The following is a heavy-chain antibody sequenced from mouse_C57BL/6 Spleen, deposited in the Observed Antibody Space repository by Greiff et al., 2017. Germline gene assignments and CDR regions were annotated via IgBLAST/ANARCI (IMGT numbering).Heavy chain of an antibody. CDR3: ARLGFYYFDY. Sequence: VQLQQSGAELVKPGASVKLSCKASGYTFTSYWMQWVKQRPGQGLEWIGEIDPSDSYTNYNQKFKGKATLTVDTSSSTAYMQLSSLTSEDSAVYYCARLGFYYFDYWGQGTTLTVSS. V-gene: IGHV1-50*01. CDR1: GYTFTSYW. J-gene: IGHJ2*01. CDR2: IDPSDSYT. D-gene: IGHD4-1*01.